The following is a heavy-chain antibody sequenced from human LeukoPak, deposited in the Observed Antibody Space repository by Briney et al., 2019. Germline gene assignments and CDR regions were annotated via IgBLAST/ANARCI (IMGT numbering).Heavy chain of an antibody. V-gene: IGHV3-23*01. J-gene: IGHJ4*02. Sequence: GGSLRLSCAASGFTFSSYAMSWVRQAPGKGLEWVSAISGSGGSTYYADSVKGRFTISRDNSKNTLYLQMNSLRAEDTAVYYCAKGDRDPIRSHYSSSWFYGYWGQGTLVTVSS. CDR1: GFTFSSYA. CDR2: ISGSGGST. D-gene: IGHD6-13*01. CDR3: AKGDRDPIRSHYSSSWFYGY.